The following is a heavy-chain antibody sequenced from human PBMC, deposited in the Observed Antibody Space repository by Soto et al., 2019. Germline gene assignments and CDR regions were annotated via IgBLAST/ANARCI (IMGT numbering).Heavy chain of an antibody. CDR1: GYTFTSYG. D-gene: IGHD6-6*01. CDR3: ARDPDSSFLYLARLYWFVL. J-gene: IGHJ5*02. Sequence: ASVKVSCKASGYTFTSYGISWVRQAPGQGLEWMGWISAYNGNTNYAQKLQGRVTMTTDTSTSTAYMELRSLRSDDTAVYYCARDPDSSFLYLARLYWFVLWGPGTLVTVSS. CDR2: ISAYNGNT. V-gene: IGHV1-18*01.